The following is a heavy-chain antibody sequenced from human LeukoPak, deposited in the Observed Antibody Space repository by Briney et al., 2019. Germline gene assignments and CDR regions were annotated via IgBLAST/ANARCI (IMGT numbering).Heavy chain of an antibody. J-gene: IGHJ4*02. V-gene: IGHV3-30-3*01. CDR1: GFTFSSYA. D-gene: IGHD6-13*01. CDR2: ISYDGSNK. Sequence: GGSLRLSCAASGFTFSSYATHWVRQAPGKGLEWVAVISYDGSNKYYADSVKGRFTISRDNSKNTLYLQMNSLRAEDTAVYYCASAGHYYFDYWGQGTLVTVSS. CDR3: ASAGHYYFDY.